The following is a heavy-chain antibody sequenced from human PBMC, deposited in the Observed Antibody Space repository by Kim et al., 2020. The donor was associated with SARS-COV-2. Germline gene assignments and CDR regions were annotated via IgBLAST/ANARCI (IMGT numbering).Heavy chain of an antibody. D-gene: IGHD3-10*01. CDR3: ARFGDLLSFDY. J-gene: IGHJ4*02. V-gene: IGHV3-30*06. Sequence: AGPVKGRFTISREDSKNTVFLQMNHLRPEDTAVYYCARFGDLLSFDYWGQGTLVTVSS.